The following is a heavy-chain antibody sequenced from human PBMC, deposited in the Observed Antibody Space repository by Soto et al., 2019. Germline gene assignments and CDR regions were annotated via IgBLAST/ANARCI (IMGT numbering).Heavy chain of an antibody. CDR1: GCTFSSYW. J-gene: IGHJ6*02. CDR3: ARSPGRYFDWLLSYYGMDV. Sequence: GGSLRLSCAASGCTFSSYWMHWVRQAPGKGLVWVSRINSDGSSTSYADSVKGRFTISRDNAKNTLYLQMNSLRAEDTAVYYCARSPGRYFDWLLSYYGMDVWGQGTTVTVSS. CDR2: INSDGSST. V-gene: IGHV3-74*01. D-gene: IGHD3-9*01.